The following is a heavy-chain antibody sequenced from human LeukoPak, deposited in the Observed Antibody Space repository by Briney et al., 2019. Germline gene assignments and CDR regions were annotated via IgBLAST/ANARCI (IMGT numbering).Heavy chain of an antibody. Sequence: GGSLRLSCAASGFTFSSYAMSWVRQSPGKGLEWVSAISGSGGNTHYTDSVKGRFTISRDNSKNTLYLEVISLTAEDTAVYYCAKDDAWLRFGEWSQGTLVTVSS. CDR3: AKDDAWLRFGE. CDR2: ISGSGGNT. V-gene: IGHV3-23*01. J-gene: IGHJ4*02. CDR1: GFTFSSYA. D-gene: IGHD3-10*01.